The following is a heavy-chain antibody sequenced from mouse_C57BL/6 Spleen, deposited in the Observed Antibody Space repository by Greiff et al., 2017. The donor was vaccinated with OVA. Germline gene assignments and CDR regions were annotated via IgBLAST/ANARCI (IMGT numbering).Heavy chain of an antibody. J-gene: IGHJ1*03. CDR1: GYAFSSYW. D-gene: IGHD2-4*01. Sequence: VQLQESGAELVKPGASVKISCKASGYAFSSYWMNWVKQRPGKGLEWIGQIYPGDGDTNYNGKFKGKATLTADKSSSTAYMQLSSLTSEDSAVYFCARWGLRRYFDVWGTGTTVTVSS. V-gene: IGHV1-80*01. CDR3: ARWGLRRYFDV. CDR2: IYPGDGDT.